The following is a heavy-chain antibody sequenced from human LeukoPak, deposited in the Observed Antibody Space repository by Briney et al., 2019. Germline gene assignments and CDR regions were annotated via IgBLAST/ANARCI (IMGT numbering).Heavy chain of an antibody. J-gene: IGHJ4*02. CDR1: GFTFSSYA. Sequence: GGSLRLSCAASGFTFSSYAMHWVRQAPGKGLEWVAVISYDGSNKYYADSVKGRFTISRDNSKNTLYLQMNSLRAEDTAVYYCARESLNTMIVVVTSFYYFDYWGQGTLVTVSS. CDR2: ISYDGSNK. V-gene: IGHV3-30-3*01. CDR3: ARESLNTMIVVVTSFYYFDY. D-gene: IGHD3-22*01.